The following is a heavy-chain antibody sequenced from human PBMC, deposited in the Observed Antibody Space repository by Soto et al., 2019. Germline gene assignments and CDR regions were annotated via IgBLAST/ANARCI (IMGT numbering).Heavy chain of an antibody. CDR2: IYYRGNT. D-gene: IGHD3-16*01. CDR1: GDSINSDNYY. V-gene: IGHV4-39*01. J-gene: IGHJ4*02. CDR3: ARLGGLATISYYFDC. Sequence: QLQLQESGPGLVKPSETLSLTCSVSGDSINSDNYYWGWIRQPPGKGLEWIGSIYYRGNTYYNPSLKTRVTISLDKYKRQFSLKLNSVTAADSAVYFCARLGGLATISYYFDCWGQGTLVTVSS.